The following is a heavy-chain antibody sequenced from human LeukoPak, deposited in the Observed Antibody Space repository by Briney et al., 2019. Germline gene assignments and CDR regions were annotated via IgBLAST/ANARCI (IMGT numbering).Heavy chain of an antibody. CDR1: GYSFTNYW. CDR2: IYPHDSDT. J-gene: IGHJ4*02. V-gene: IGHV5-51*01. CDR3: ARLRAKYGGVDY. Sequence: GESLKISCKGFGYSFTNYWIAWVRQMPGKGLEWMGIIYPHDSDTRYSPSFQGQVTISADKSISTAYLQWSGLKASDTATYYCARLRAKYGGVDYWGQRTLVTVSS. D-gene: IGHD4-23*01.